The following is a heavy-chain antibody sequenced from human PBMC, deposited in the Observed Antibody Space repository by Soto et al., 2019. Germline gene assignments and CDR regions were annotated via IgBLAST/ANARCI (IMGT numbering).Heavy chain of an antibody. Sequence: SVKVSCEASGYTFTSYARHWVRQAPGQRLEWMGWIIPIFGTAKYAQKFQGRVTITADESTSTAYMELSSLRSEDTAVYYCASGELPRNWFDPWGQGTLVTVSS. J-gene: IGHJ5*02. CDR3: ASGELPRNWFDP. CDR1: GYTFTSYA. V-gene: IGHV1-69*13. D-gene: IGHD1-26*01. CDR2: IIPIFGTA.